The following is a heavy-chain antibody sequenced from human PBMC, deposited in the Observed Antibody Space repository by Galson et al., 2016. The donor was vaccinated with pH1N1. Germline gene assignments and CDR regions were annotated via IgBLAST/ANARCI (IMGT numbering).Heavy chain of an antibody. CDR2: ISYNGHDQ. CDR3: ARETWSYADTYYYGMDV. D-gene: IGHD3-16*01. CDR1: GFTFDTFA. J-gene: IGHJ6*02. V-gene: IGHV3-30-3*01. Sequence: SLRLSCAASGFTFDTFAMHWVRQNPGKWLEWVAFISYNGHDQSYANSVKGRFTVSRDNSKNTLYLQMNSLRPDDTALYYCARETWSYADTYYYGMDVWGQGTTVTVSS.